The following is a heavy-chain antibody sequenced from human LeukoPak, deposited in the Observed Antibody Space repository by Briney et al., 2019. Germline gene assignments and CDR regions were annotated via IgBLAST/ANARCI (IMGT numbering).Heavy chain of an antibody. J-gene: IGHJ6*03. CDR1: GGSISSSTHY. CDR2: IYYRGST. CDR3: VRHEWNYYYYYVDV. D-gene: IGHD3-3*01. Sequence: SETLSLTCTVSGGSISSSTHYWGWIRQPPGKGLEWIGSIYYRGSTYNNPSLKSRVTISVDTSKNQFSLKLASVTAAGTAMYYCVRHEWNYYYYYVDVWGKGTTVTVSS. V-gene: IGHV4-39*01.